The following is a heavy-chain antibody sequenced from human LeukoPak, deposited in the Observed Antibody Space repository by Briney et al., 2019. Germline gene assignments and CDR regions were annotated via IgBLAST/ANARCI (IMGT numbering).Heavy chain of an antibody. CDR2: ISSSGSTI. CDR3: ARGTVYSSGWPDY. Sequence: GGSLRLSCAASGFTFRSYSMNWVRQAPGKGLEWVSYISSSGSTIYYADSVKGRFTICRDNAKDSLYLQMTSLRAEDTAVYYCARGTVYSSGWPDYWGQGTLVTVSS. V-gene: IGHV3-48*04. J-gene: IGHJ4*02. D-gene: IGHD6-19*01. CDR1: GFTFRSYS.